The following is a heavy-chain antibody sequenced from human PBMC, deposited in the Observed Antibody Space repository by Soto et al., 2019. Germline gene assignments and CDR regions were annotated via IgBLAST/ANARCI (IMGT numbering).Heavy chain of an antibody. J-gene: IGHJ4*02. V-gene: IGHV4-34*01. CDR3: AKARYSSNWYQDFDY. D-gene: IGHD6-13*01. CDR2: INHSGST. Sequence: SETLSLTCAVYGGSFSGYYWSWIRQPPGKGLEWIGEINHSGSTNYNPSLKSRVTISVDTSKNQFSLKLSSVTAEDTAVYYCAKARYSSNWYQDFDYWGQGTLVTVSS. CDR1: GGSFSGYY.